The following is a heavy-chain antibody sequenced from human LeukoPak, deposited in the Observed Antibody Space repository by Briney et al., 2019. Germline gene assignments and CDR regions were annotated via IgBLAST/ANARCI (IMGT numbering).Heavy chain of an antibody. J-gene: IGHJ4*02. CDR1: GGTFSSYA. D-gene: IGHD5-12*01. Sequence: ASVKVSCKASGGTFSSYAISWVRQAPGQGLEWMGRINPNSGGTNYAQTIQGRVTITKNTSISTAYMELSRLRSDDTAIYYCARGLDWLFDSWGQGTLVTVSS. CDR3: ARGLDWLFDS. V-gene: IGHV1-2*02. CDR2: INPNSGGT.